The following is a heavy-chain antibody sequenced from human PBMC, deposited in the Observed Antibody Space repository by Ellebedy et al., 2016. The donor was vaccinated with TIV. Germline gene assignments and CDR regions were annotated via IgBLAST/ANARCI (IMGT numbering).Heavy chain of an antibody. D-gene: IGHD3-9*01. Sequence: GESLKISCKASGYIFTTYWIAWVRQMPGKGLEWMGMISPSDSNFRYSPSFQDHVTISADKSTSTAYLQWSSLKASDTAVYHCARRGKYDDISRDYFDLWGQGTLVTVSS. CDR2: ISPSDSNF. CDR3: ARRGKYDDISRDYFDL. J-gene: IGHJ4*02. CDR1: GYIFTTYW. V-gene: IGHV5-51*01.